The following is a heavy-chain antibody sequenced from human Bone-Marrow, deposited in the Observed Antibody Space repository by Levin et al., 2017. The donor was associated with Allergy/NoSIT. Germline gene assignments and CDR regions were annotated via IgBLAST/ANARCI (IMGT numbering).Heavy chain of an antibody. CDR1: GASIRGYY. V-gene: IGHV4-59*01. CDR2: IYYSGTT. CDR3: ARLGRVAAAGTYNYHSMDV. Sequence: SQTLSLTCTVSGASIRGYYWSWIRQPPGRGLEWIGYIYYSGTTNYNPSLKSRITISVDMSKNQFSLKVNSVTAADTAVYYCARLGRVAAAGTYNYHSMDVWGKGTTVTISS. D-gene: IGHD6-13*01. J-gene: IGHJ6*03.